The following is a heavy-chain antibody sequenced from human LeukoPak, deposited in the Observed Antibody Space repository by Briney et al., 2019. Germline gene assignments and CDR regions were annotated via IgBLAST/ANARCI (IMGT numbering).Heavy chain of an antibody. Sequence: SETLSLTCTVSDGSLSTYYWSWIRQPPGKELEWIGYIYYSGSTNYNPSLKSRVTISVDKSKNQFSLKLSSVTAADTAVYYCATTRVGFSYFDYWGQGTLVTVSS. D-gene: IGHD1-26*01. CDR2: IYYSGST. V-gene: IGHV4-59*12. J-gene: IGHJ4*02. CDR1: DGSLSTYY. CDR3: ATTRVGFSYFDY.